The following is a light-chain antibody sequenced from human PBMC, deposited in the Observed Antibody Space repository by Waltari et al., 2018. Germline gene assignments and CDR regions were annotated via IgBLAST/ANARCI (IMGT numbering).Light chain of an antibody. CDR3: FVWDDSLSGLWV. CDR1: NSNIGSHH. V-gene: IGLV1-47*01. Sequence: QSVLTQSPSTSGTPGQRVTIPCSGSNSNIGSHHVYWYQQLPGTAPKLLIYRSVLRPSVVPVLFSGSRSGTSASLAISGLRSEDEAHYYCFVWDDSLSGLWVFGGGTKLTVL. CDR2: RSV. J-gene: IGLJ3*02.